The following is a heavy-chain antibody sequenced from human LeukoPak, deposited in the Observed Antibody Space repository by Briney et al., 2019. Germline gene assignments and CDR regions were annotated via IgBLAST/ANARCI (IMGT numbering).Heavy chain of an antibody. CDR2: IHSSGST. J-gene: IGHJ4*02. Sequence: SQTLSLTCTVSGGSISSGGCYWSWIRQPAGKGLEYLGRIHSSGSTNYNPSLTSRVTISRDTSKNHYSLKLSSVTATDTAVYYCARDQTYSGSGIYTYFDYWGQGILVTVSS. CDR3: ARDQTYSGSGIYTYFDY. V-gene: IGHV4-61*02. D-gene: IGHD3-10*01. CDR1: GGSISSGGCY.